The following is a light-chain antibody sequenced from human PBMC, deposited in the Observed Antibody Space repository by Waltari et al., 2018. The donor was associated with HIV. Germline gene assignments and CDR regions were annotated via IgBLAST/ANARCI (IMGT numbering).Light chain of an antibody. CDR2: NDN. Sequence: QSVLTQPPSASGTPGQMVTISCSGSSSNIGYRYTYWYRHLPGTAPKFLIYNDNQRASGVPDRFSGSKSGTSASLAISGLQPDDEAEYFCAAWEDKLNGPVFGGGTKVTVL. J-gene: IGLJ2*01. CDR1: SSNIGYRY. V-gene: IGLV1-44*01. CDR3: AAWEDKLNGPV.